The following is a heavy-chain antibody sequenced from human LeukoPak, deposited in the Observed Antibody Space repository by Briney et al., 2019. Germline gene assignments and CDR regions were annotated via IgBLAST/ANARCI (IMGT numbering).Heavy chain of an antibody. CDR3: ARRVTNSWYYFDY. CDR1: GYSFTSYW. D-gene: IGHD6-13*01. V-gene: IGHV5-51*01. CDR2: IYPGDSDT. J-gene: IGHJ4*02. Sequence: PGESLKISCKGSGYSFTSYWSAWVRQMPGNGLEWMGIIYPGDSDTRYSPSFQGQVTISADKSNSTAYLQWRSLKASDTAMYYCARRVTNSWYYFDYWGQGTLVTVSS.